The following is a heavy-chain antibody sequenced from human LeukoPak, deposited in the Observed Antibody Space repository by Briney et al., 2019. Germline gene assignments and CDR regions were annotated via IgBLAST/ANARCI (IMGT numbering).Heavy chain of an antibody. V-gene: IGHV1-69*04. D-gene: IGHD1-14*01. CDR3: AREVRDTKPGAYYYYGMDV. Sequence: SVKVSCKASGGTFSSYAISWVRQAPGQGLEWMGRIIPILGIANYAQKFQGRVTITADKSTSTAYMELSSLRSEDTAVYYCAREVRDTKPGAYYYYGMDVWGQGTTVTVSS. CDR1: GGTFSSYA. CDR2: IIPILGIA. J-gene: IGHJ6*02.